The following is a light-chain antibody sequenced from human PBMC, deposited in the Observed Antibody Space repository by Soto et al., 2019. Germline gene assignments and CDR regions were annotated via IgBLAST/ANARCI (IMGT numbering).Light chain of an antibody. J-gene: IGKJ4*01. CDR2: AAS. CDR3: QHYGSSLLT. CDR1: QSVSSSY. Sequence: EIELTQSPGTLSLSPGERATLSCRASQSVSSSYLAWYQQKPGQAPRLLIYAASIRATGIPDRFSGSGSGTDFTLTISRLETEDFALYYCQHYGSSLLTFGGGTKVEIK. V-gene: IGKV3-20*01.